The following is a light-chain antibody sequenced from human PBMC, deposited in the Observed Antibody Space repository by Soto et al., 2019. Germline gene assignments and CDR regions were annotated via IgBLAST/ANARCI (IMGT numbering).Light chain of an antibody. Sequence: QSALTQPASVSGSPGQSITISCTGTSSDVGGYNYVSWYQQHPGKAPKLMIYDVSNRPSGVSNRFSGSKSGNTASLTISGIQAEHEADHYCSSYTSSSTLVFGTGTKVTVL. CDR1: SSDVGGYNY. V-gene: IGLV2-14*01. CDR3: SSYTSSSTLV. CDR2: DVS. J-gene: IGLJ1*01.